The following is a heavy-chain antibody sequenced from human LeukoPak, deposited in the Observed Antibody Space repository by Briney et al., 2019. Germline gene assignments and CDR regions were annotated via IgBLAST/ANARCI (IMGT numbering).Heavy chain of an antibody. CDR3: ARAGTSIRGIKVY. CDR1: GFKFDDYW. J-gene: IGHJ4*02. D-gene: IGHD3-10*01. CDR2: IKEDGSEK. Sequence: PGGSLRLSCAASGFKFDDYWMNWVRQAPGKGLEWVANIKEDGSEKYYVDSVKGRFTISRDNARNFLYLQMNSLRAEDTAVYCCARAGTSIRGIKVYWGQGTLVTVSS. V-gene: IGHV3-7*03.